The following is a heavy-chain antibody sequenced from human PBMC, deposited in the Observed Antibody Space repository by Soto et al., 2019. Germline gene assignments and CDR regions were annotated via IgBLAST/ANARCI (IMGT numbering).Heavy chain of an antibody. CDR1: GFTFSSYS. CDR2: TSSNEGTK. J-gene: IGHJ4*02. Sequence: GGSLRRSCATSGFTFSSYSMHWFRQAPGKGLEWVAVTSSNEGTKFYADSVKGRFTISRDNSKNTLYLHMNSLRVEDTAVYYCAREVVTTQWYFDNWGQGILVTVSS. V-gene: IGHV3-30-3*01. CDR3: AREVVTTQWYFDN. D-gene: IGHD1-1*01.